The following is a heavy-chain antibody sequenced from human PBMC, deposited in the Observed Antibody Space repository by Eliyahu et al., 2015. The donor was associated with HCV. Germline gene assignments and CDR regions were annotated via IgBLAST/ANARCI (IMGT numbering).Heavy chain of an antibody. Sequence: QVQLQESGPGLVKPSEXLSLTCTXPGGXLTPYXWSWIRQPPGKGLEWIGYIHYSGSTNYNPSLKSRVTISVDTSKNQFSLSLTSVTAADTAMYYCASGGGGIAVTGTGGWFDPWGQGTLVTVSS. CDR2: IHYSGST. J-gene: IGHJ5*02. V-gene: IGHV4-59*01. CDR3: ASGGGGIAVTGTGGWFDP. CDR1: GGXLTPYX. D-gene: IGHD6-19*01.